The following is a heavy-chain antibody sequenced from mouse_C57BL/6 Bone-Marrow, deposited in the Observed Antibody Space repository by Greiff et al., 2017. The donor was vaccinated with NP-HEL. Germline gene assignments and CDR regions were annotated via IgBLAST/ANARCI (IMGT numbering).Heavy chain of an antibody. Sequence: EVTVVESGGGLVKPGGSLKLSCAASGFTFSSYAMSWVRQTPEKRLEWVATISDGGSYTYYPDNVKGRFTISRDNAKNNLYLQMSHLKSEDTAMYYCARDGLDYWGQGTTLTVSS. J-gene: IGHJ2*01. CDR1: GFTFSSYA. V-gene: IGHV5-4*01. CDR3: ARDGLDY. CDR2: ISDGGSYT.